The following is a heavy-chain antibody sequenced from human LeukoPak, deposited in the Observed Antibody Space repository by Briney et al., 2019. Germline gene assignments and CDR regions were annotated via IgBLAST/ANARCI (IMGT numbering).Heavy chain of an antibody. J-gene: IGHJ4*02. Sequence: GGSLRLSCAVSGFTVSSNYMSWVRQAPGKGLEWVSIIYSGGYTFYADSVKGRFTISRDNSKNTLYLQMNSLRAEDTAVYYCANGRGPNTGPTLDYWGQGTLVTVSS. D-gene: IGHD2-15*01. V-gene: IGHV3-53*01. CDR2: IYSGGYT. CDR1: GFTVSSNY. CDR3: ANGRGPNTGPTLDY.